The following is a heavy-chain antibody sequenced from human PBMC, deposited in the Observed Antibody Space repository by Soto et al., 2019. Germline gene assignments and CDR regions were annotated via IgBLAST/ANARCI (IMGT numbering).Heavy chain of an antibody. V-gene: IGHV3-74*01. D-gene: IGHD2-2*01. CDR3: ARDLGPVVPAALYYHYYYYMDV. CDR2: INSDGSST. J-gene: IGHJ6*03. CDR1: GVTVCISG. Sequence: PGGSLKLACAASGVTVCISGVDGVLQAQGKGLVWVSRINSDGSSTSYADSVKGRFTISRDNAKNTLYLQMNSLRAEDTAVYYCARDLGPVVPAALYYHYYYYMDVWGKGTTVTVSS.